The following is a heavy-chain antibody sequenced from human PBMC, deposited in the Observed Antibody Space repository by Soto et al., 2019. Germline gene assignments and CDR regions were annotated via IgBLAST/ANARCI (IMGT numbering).Heavy chain of an antibody. CDR1: EVTFCSYW. D-gene: IGHD6-19*01. V-gene: IGHV3-74*01. Sequence: GPSLRLSGAPSEVTFCSYWRHWDHQAPGKGLVWVSRINSDESSTNYADSVKGRFTISRDNAKNTLYLQMDSLRAEDTAVYYCARATLSSGWFDYWGQGTLVTVSS. CDR3: ARATLSSGWFDY. J-gene: IGHJ4*02. CDR2: INSDESST.